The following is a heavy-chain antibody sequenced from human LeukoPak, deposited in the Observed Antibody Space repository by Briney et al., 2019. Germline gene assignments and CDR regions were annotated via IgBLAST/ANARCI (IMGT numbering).Heavy chain of an antibody. CDR1: GFTFSSYA. Sequence: PGGSLRLSCAASGFTFSSYAMSWVRQAPGKGLEWVSAISGSGGSTYYADSVKGRFTISRDNSKNMLYLQMNSLRAEDTAVYYCAKDSVARRYCSSTSCSAADYWGQGTLVTVSS. CDR2: ISGSGGST. CDR3: AKDSVARRYCSSTSCSAADY. V-gene: IGHV3-23*01. J-gene: IGHJ4*02. D-gene: IGHD2-2*01.